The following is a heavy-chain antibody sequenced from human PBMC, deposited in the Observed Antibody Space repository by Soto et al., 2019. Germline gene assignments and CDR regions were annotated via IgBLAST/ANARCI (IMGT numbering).Heavy chain of an antibody. CDR2: LSGSGGRT. CDR3: AKDSGYDSTD. V-gene: IGHV3-23*01. D-gene: IGHD3-22*01. Sequence: EVQLLESGGGLVQPGGSLRLSCVASGSTFSSYDMSWIRQAPGKGLEWISGLSGSGGRTTFADSVKGRFTISRDNSKNTLDLEMNSLRVEDTAVYYCAKDSGYDSTDWGQGTLVTVSS. CDR1: GSTFSSYD. J-gene: IGHJ4*02.